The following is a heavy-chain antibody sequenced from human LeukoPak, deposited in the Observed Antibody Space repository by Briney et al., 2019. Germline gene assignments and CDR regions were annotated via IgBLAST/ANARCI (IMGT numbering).Heavy chain of an antibody. CDR2: ITVNGGTT. V-gene: IGHV3-43*01. CDR1: GFKFDEYP. D-gene: IGHD3-10*01. J-gene: IGHJ4*02. CDR3: AKFYGSGTYYNNYFDF. Sequence: GGSLRLSCAASGFKFDEYPMHWVRKAPGKGLEWVAAITVNGGTTYYADSVKGRCTVYRENNKNSLFLQMNSLRTEDTGLYYCAKFYGSGTYYNNYFDFWGQGTLVTVYS.